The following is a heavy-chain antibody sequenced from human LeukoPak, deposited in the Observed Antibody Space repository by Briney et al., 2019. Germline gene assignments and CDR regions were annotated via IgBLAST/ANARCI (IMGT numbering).Heavy chain of an antibody. V-gene: IGHV3-7*01. CDR1: GFTFSRHW. CDR2: IKQDGSEK. CDR3: ARNTELLTSRNWYFDL. J-gene: IGHJ2*01. Sequence: GGSLRLSCAASGFTFSRHWMSWVRQAPGKGLEWVANIKQDGSEKYYVDSLRGRITISRDNAKNSLYLQMNSLRAEDTALYYCARNTELLTSRNWYFDLWGRGTLVTVSS. D-gene: IGHD1-7*01.